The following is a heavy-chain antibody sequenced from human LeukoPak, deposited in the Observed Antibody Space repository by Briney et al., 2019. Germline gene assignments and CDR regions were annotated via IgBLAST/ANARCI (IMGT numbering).Heavy chain of an antibody. V-gene: IGHV3-23*01. Sequence: PGGSLRLSCAASGFTFSSYAMSWVRQAPGKGLEWVSVISGSGGSTYYADSVKGRFTISRDNSKNTLYLQMNSLRAEDTAVYYCAKEPYDSSGYYLDYWGQGTLVTVSS. CDR1: GFTFSSYA. CDR3: AKEPYDSSGYYLDY. J-gene: IGHJ4*02. CDR2: ISGSGGST. D-gene: IGHD3-22*01.